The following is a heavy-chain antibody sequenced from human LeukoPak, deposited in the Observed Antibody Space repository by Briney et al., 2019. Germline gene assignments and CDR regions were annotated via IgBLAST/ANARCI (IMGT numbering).Heavy chain of an antibody. V-gene: IGHV1-46*01. J-gene: IGHJ5*02. CDR2: INPSGGST. CDR3: AREVHDYGDYDSNWFDP. CDR1: GYTFTSSY. Sequence: ASVKVSCKASGYTFTSSYMHWVRQAPGQGLEWMGIINPSGGSTSYAQKFQGRVTMTRDTSTSTVYMELSSLRSEDTAVYYCAREVHDYGDYDSNWFDPWGQGTLVTVSS. D-gene: IGHD4-17*01.